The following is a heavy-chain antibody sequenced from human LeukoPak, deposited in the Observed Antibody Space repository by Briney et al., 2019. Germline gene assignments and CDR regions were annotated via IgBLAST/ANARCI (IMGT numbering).Heavy chain of an antibody. CDR3: ATLGATSFDY. CDR1: GYSFTDYY. J-gene: IGHJ4*02. Sequence: ASVKVSCKTSGYSFTDYYIHWVRQAPGQGLEWMGWIVPNSGGTNYAQKLQGRVTMTRDTSIRTAYMDLSRLTYDDTAVYYCATLGATSFDYWGQGTLVTVS. V-gene: IGHV1-2*02. CDR2: IVPNSGGT. D-gene: IGHD5-12*01.